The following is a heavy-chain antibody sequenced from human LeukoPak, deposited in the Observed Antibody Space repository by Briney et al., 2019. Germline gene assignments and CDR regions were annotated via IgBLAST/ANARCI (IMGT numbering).Heavy chain of an antibody. CDR1: GGSIRGSSSY. V-gene: IGHV4-39*01. Sequence: SETLSLNCTVSGGSIRGSSSYWGWIRQPPGEGLQWIGSVYDSGSTYYNPSLKSRLTISVDTSKNQFSLKLSSVTAADTAIYYCARCGGGWCNEDYWGQGTLVTVSS. D-gene: IGHD6-19*01. CDR2: VYDSGST. CDR3: ARCGGGWCNEDY. J-gene: IGHJ4*02.